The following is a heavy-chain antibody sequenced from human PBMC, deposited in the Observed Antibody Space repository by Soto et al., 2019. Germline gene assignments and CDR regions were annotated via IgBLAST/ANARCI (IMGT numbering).Heavy chain of an antibody. J-gene: IGHJ6*02. CDR2: ISSRSDI. CDR1: GFTFSTYS. V-gene: IGHV3-21*01. Sequence: RSSLRLSCVGSGFTFSTYSINWVRQAPGKVLEWVSSISSRSDIYYADSVKGRFTISRDNAKNSVSLQMNSLRAEDTAVYYCAREYTAWPLAYGLDVWGQGTTVTVSS. CDR3: AREYTAWPLAYGLDV. D-gene: IGHD2-2*02.